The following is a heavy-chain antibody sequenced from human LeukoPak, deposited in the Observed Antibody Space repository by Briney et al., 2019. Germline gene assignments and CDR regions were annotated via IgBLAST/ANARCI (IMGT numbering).Heavy chain of an antibody. CDR1: SGSFSGYY. V-gene: IGHV4-34*01. Sequence: PSETLSLTCAVYSGSFSGYYWSWIRQPPGKGLEWIGEINHSGSTNYNPSLKSRVTISVDTSKHQFSLKLSPVTAADTAVYYCARATAILGIDYWGQGTLVTVSS. CDR2: INHSGST. J-gene: IGHJ4*02. CDR3: ARATAILGIDY. D-gene: IGHD2-2*02.